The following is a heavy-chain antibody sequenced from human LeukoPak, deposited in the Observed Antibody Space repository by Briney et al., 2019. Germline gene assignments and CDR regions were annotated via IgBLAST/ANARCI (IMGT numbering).Heavy chain of an antibody. CDR3: ARDSSGYYLLDY. CDR2: IYHSGST. Sequence: SQTLSLTCAVSGGSISSGGYSWSWIRQPPGKGLEWIGYIYHSGSTYYNPSLKSRVTISVDTSKNQFSLKLSSVTAADTAVYYCARDSSGYYLLDYWGQGTLVTVSS. J-gene: IGHJ4*02. CDR1: GGSISSGGYS. D-gene: IGHD3-22*01. V-gene: IGHV4-30-2*01.